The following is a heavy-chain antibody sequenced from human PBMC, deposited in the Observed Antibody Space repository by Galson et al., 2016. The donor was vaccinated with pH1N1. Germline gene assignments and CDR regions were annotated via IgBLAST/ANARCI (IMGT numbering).Heavy chain of an antibody. CDR2: ISAYNGNT. Sequence: SVKVFCKASGYTFTNYGISWVRQAPGQGLEWMGWISAYNGNTSYAQKLQGRVTMTTDTSPSTAYMELRSPRSDDTAVYYCVRVRYYESSGYYHEDYWGQGTLVTVSS. J-gene: IGHJ4*02. CDR1: GYTFTNYG. V-gene: IGHV1-18*01. CDR3: VRVRYYESSGYYHEDY. D-gene: IGHD3-22*01.